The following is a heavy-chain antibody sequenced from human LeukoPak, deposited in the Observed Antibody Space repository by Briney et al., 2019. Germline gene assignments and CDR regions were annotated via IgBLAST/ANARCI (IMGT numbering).Heavy chain of an antibody. J-gene: IGHJ4*02. D-gene: IGHD5-18*01. Sequence: SGGSLRLSCAASGFTFSSYSMNWVRQAPGKGLEWVSSISSSSSYIYYADSVKGRFTISRDNAKNSLYLQMNSLRAEDTAVYYCARCRPVTCRFDYWGQGTLVTVSS. CDR1: GFTFSSYS. CDR2: ISSSSSYI. CDR3: ARCRPVTCRFDY. V-gene: IGHV3-21*01.